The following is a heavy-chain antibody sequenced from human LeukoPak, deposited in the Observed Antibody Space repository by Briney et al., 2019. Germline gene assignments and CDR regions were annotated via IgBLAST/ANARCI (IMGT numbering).Heavy chain of an antibody. D-gene: IGHD2-15*01. CDR3: ARERWSQYYFDY. J-gene: IGHJ4*02. CDR1: GGTFSSYA. CDR2: IIPILGIA. Sequence: ASVKVSCKASGGTFSSYAISWVRQAPGQGLEWMGRIIPILGIANYAQKFQGRVTITADKSTSTAYMELSSLRSEDTAVYYCARERWSQYYFDYWGQGTLVTVSS. V-gene: IGHV1-69*04.